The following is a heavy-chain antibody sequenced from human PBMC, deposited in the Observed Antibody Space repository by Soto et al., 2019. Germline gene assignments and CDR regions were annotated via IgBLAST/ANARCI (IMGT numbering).Heavy chain of an antibody. CDR3: ARVRWVTQFDY. J-gene: IGHJ4*01. Sequence: PSETQSFTCAVYGGSFSGYYWSLIRQPPGNGLEWVGEINHSGSPDYNPSLKRRVTISVDTSTNQFYLTLSSVTAADMAVYYFARVRWVTQFDYWGHVTLVTVSS. CDR1: GGSFSGYY. V-gene: IGHV4-34*01. CDR2: INHSGSP. D-gene: IGHD5-18*01.